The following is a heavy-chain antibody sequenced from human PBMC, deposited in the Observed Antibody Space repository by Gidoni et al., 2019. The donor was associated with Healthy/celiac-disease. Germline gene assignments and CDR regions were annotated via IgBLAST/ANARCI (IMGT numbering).Heavy chain of an antibody. V-gene: IGHV3-49*04. CDR2: IRRKSEGGTT. D-gene: IGHD2-2*01. J-gene: IGHJ4*02. CDR1: GFTFGGCA. CDR3: TRDFPGYCSSTSCPIDY. Sequence: EVQLGASGGVLVQPGRSLRLACTASGFTFGGCAMGWGRQPPWKGLEWAGCIRRKSEGGTTEYAASVKCRFTISRDDSKIIAYLHMTSLKPEDTAVYYCTRDFPGYCSSTSCPIDYWGQGTLVTVSS.